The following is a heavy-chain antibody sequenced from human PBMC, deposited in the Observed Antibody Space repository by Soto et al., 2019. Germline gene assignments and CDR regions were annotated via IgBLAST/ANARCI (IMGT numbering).Heavy chain of an antibody. Sequence: ASVKVSCKASGGTFSSYAISWVRQAPGQGLEWMGRIIPILGIANYAQKFQGRVTITADKSTSTAYMELSSLRSEDMAVYYCARGGSSSSGPYYFDYWGQGTLVTVSS. CDR3: ARGGSSSSGPYYFDY. CDR2: IIPILGIA. J-gene: IGHJ4*02. D-gene: IGHD6-6*01. V-gene: IGHV1-69*04. CDR1: GGTFSSYA.